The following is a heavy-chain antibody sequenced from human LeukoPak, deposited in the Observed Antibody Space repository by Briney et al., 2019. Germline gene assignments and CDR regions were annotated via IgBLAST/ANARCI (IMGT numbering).Heavy chain of an antibody. J-gene: IGHJ4*02. CDR3: AAVIAAAGIFDY. D-gene: IGHD6-13*01. CDR1: GFTFSSYA. V-gene: IGHV3-21*01. Sequence: GALRLSCAASGFTFSSYAMHWVRQAPGKGLEWVSSISSSSSYIYYADSVKGRFTISRDNAKNSLYLQMNSLRAEDTAVYYCAAVIAAAGIFDYWGQGTLVTVS. CDR2: ISSSSSYI.